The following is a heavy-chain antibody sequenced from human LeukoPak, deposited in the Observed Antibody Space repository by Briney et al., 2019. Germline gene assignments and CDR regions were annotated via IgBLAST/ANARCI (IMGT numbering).Heavy chain of an antibody. CDR2: IVVGSGNT. Sequence: GASVKVSCKASGFTFSSSAVQWVRQARGQRLEWIGWIVVGSGNTNYAQKFQERVTITRDMSTSTAYMELSSLRSEDTAVYYCAAIGLRFFGYFDYWGQGTLVTVSS. CDR1: GFTFSSSA. D-gene: IGHD3-3*01. V-gene: IGHV1-58*01. J-gene: IGHJ4*02. CDR3: AAIGLRFFGYFDY.